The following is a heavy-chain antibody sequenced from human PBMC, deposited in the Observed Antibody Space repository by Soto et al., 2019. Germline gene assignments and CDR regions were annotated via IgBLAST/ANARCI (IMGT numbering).Heavy chain of an antibody. J-gene: IGHJ6*04. CDR1: GYTFTSDV. V-gene: IGHV1-18*01. CDR3: AREIVVVPAAILSYSWQQPMDE. D-gene: IGHD2-2*01. Sequence: ASVKVSCKASGYTFTSDVISWVRQAPGQGLEWMGWISSYNGNTNYAQKLQGRVTMTTDTSTSTAYMELRSLRSDDTAVYYCAREIVVVPAAILSYSWQQPMDESGKGTKVTVSS. CDR2: ISSYNGNT.